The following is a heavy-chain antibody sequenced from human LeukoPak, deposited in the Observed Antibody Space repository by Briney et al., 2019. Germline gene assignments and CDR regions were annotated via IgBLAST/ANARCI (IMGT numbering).Heavy chain of an antibody. J-gene: IGHJ3*02. CDR1: GYIFNSQG. CDR2: INTDSGKA. CDR3: AREILRFDI. V-gene: IGHV7-4-1*02. Sequence: ASVKVSCKASGYIFNSQGMNWVRQAPGQGLEWMGWINTDSGKATYAQGFTGRFVFSLDSSVSTVYLQISDLMPEDTAKYYCAREILRFDIWGQGTTVTVSS.